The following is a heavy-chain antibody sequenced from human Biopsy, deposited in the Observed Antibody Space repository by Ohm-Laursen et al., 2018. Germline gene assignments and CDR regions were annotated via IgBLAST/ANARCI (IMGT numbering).Heavy chain of an antibody. Sequence: SDTLSLTCTVSGDSVTKYYWSWIPQPPGKGLEWIGHLYYSGMTNYNPSLQSRVSISVDTSRNHVSLTLNSVTAADTAVYYCSRDSGILNYGNFKYYHYYGMDVWGQGTKVTVSS. D-gene: IGHD4-11*01. CDR2: LYYSGMT. J-gene: IGHJ6*02. CDR1: GDSVTKYY. V-gene: IGHV4-59*02. CDR3: SRDSGILNYGNFKYYHYYGMDV.